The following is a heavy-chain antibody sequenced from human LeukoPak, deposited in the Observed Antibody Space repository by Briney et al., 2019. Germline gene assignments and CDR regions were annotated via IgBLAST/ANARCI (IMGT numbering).Heavy chain of an antibody. D-gene: IGHD2-15*01. V-gene: IGHV4-59*01. CDR1: GGSISTYY. CDR3: ARGSGRVVGGFAFDY. Sequence: PSETLSLTCAVSGGSISTYYWTWIRHPPGKGLEWIGYIYYSGGTNYNPSLKSRVTISIDTSKNQFSLKLSSVTAADTAVYYCARGSGRVVGGFAFDYWGQGTLVTVSS. J-gene: IGHJ4*02. CDR2: IYYSGGT.